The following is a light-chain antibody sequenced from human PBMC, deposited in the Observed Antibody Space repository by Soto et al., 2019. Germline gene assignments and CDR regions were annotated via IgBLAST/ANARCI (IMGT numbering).Light chain of an antibody. Sequence: QSVLTQPPSVSGALGQRVTISCTGSSSNIGGGYDVHWYQQLPGTAPKLLIYGNSNRPSGVPDRFTGSKSGTSASLAITGLQAEDEADYSCQSYDSSLSGYVFGTGTKLAVL. J-gene: IGLJ1*01. V-gene: IGLV1-40*01. CDR1: SSNIGGGYD. CDR2: GNS. CDR3: QSYDSSLSGYV.